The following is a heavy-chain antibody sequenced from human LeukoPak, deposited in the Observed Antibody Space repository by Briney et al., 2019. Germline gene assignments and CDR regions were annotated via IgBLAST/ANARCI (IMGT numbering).Heavy chain of an antibody. CDR3: ARTPYSGRQFDY. Sequence: SVKVSCKASGGTFSSYAISWVRQAPGQGLEWMGRIIPIFGTANYAQKFQGRVTITTDESTSTAYMELSSLRSEDTAVYHCARTPYSGRQFDYWGQGTLVTVSS. D-gene: IGHD1-26*01. J-gene: IGHJ4*02. V-gene: IGHV1-69*05. CDR1: GGTFSSYA. CDR2: IIPIFGTA.